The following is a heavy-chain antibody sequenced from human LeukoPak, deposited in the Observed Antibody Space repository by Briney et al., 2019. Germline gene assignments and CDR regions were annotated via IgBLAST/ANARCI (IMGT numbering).Heavy chain of an antibody. D-gene: IGHD3-3*01. V-gene: IGHV4-4*07. Sequence: PSETLSLTCTVSGGSISSYYWSWIRQPAGKGLEWIGRIYTSGSTNYNPSLKSRVTMSVDTSKNQFSLKLSSVTAADTAVYYCARAGGFTIFGVVTYNWFDPWGQGTLVTVSS. CDR2: IYTSGST. CDR1: GGSISSYY. CDR3: ARAGGFTIFGVVTYNWFDP. J-gene: IGHJ5*02.